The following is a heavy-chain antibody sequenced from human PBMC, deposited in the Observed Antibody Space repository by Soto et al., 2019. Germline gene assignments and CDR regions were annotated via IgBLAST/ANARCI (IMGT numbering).Heavy chain of an antibody. Sequence: QVQLQESGPGLVKPSQTLSLTCTVSGGSISSGGYYWSWIRQDPGKGLEWIGYMYYSGVTFYNPSLRSGFTISVDTSNTQFSLKLNSVTAADTGVYYCARVGRYYDSGVWGGYFEYWGQGTLVTVSS. J-gene: IGHJ4*02. CDR1: GGSISSGGYY. V-gene: IGHV4-31*03. D-gene: IGHD3-22*01. CDR3: ARVGRYYDSGVWGGYFEY. CDR2: MYYSGVT.